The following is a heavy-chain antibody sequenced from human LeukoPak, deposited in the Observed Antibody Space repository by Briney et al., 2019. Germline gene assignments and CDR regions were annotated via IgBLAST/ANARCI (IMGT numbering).Heavy chain of an antibody. CDR3: AKDQYGEAFDI. CDR1: GFTFRSYA. V-gene: IGHV3-23*01. Sequence: GGSLRLSCAASGFTFRSYALNWVRQAPGKGLEWVSAISGSGSATYYADSVKGRFTISRDNSKNTLYLQMNSLRAEDTAVYYCAKDQYGEAFDIWGPGTMVTVSS. J-gene: IGHJ3*02. D-gene: IGHD4-17*01. CDR2: ISGSGSAT.